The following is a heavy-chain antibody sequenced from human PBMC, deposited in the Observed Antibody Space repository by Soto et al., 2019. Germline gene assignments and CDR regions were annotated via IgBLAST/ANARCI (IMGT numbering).Heavy chain of an antibody. J-gene: IGHJ4*02. CDR2: IIPAFATP. CDR3: ERGAEVVGYNWKYAPFEV. V-gene: IGHV1-69*01. D-gene: IGHD1-20*01. CDR1: GGTMRSFA. Sequence: QVQLVQSGAEVKNPGSSVNVSCKTVGGTMRSFAFSWVRQAPGQGLEWMGGIIPAFATPNHAQKCQDRVTNSADESTSTVYMELRRLRSEDSAVYFCERGAEVVGYNWKYAPFEVWGQGTQITVSS.